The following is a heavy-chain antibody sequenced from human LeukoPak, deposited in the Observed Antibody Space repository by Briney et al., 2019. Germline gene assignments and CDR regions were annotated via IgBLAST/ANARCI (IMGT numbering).Heavy chain of an antibody. Sequence: SVKVSCKVSGYTLTELSMHWVRQAPGKGLEWMGGFDPEDGETIYAQKFQGRVTMTEDTSTDTAYMELSSLRSEDTAVYYRATIPSPGSYLDYWGQGTLVTVSS. J-gene: IGHJ4*02. CDR3: ATIPSPGSYLDY. V-gene: IGHV1-24*01. CDR2: FDPEDGET. CDR1: GYTLTELS. D-gene: IGHD3-10*01.